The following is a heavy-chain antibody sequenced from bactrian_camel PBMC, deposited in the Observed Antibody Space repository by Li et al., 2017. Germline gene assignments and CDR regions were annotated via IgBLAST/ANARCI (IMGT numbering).Heavy chain of an antibody. J-gene: IGHJ4*01. Sequence: HVQLVESGGGSVQAGESLRLSCSASGYTFRGNCVAWFRQAPGKEREGVVGIYTGTGIGARTPYYLLDSAEGRFTVSQDNTENTVYLQIDNLRPDDTGRYYCAGARTSAISANSCRRKSMNDYVYWGQGTQVTVS. D-gene: IGHD3*01. CDR2: IYTGTGIGARTPY. V-gene: IGHV3S1*01. CDR1: GYTFRGNC. CDR3: AGARTSAISANSCRRKSMNDYVY.